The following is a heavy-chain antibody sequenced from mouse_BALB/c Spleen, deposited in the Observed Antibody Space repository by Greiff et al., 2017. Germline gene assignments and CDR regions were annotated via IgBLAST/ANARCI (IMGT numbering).Heavy chain of an antibody. D-gene: IGHD2-1*01. CDR3: TREGGNSLYAMDY. V-gene: IGHV1-5*01. Sequence: VQLQQSGTVLARPGASVKMSCKASGYTFTSYWMHWVKQRPGQGLEWIGAIYPGNSDTSYNQKFKGKAKLTAVTSTSTAYMELSSLTNEDSAVYYCTREGGNSLYAMDYWGQGTSVTVSS. CDR2: IYPGNSDT. CDR1: GYTFTSYW. J-gene: IGHJ4*01.